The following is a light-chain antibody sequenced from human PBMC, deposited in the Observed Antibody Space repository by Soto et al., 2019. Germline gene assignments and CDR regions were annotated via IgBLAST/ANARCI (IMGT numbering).Light chain of an antibody. CDR3: AAWDDSLGAWV. CDR1: NSNIGRHT. J-gene: IGLJ3*02. CDR2: TDN. V-gene: IGLV1-44*01. Sequence: QSVLTQPPSASATPGQRVTISCSGSNSNIGRHTVNWYQQLPGTAPKLLIYTDNQRPSGVPDRFSDSKSGTSASLAISALQSEDEAEYYCAAWDDSLGAWVFCGGTKVTVL.